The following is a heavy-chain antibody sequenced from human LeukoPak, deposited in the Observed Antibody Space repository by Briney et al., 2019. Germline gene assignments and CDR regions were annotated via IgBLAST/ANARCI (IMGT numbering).Heavy chain of an antibody. D-gene: IGHD3-10*01. V-gene: IGHV3-30*02. J-gene: IGHJ4*02. CDR2: IRYGGSDK. Sequence: GGSLRLSCAASGFTFSTYGMHWVRQAPGRGLEWVAFIRYGGSDKYYADSVKGRFTISRDNSKNTLYLQMNSLRAEDTAVYYCARGQVYGSGSYYHGPPLENWGQGTLVTVSS. CDR3: ARGQVYGSGSYYHGPPLEN. CDR1: GFTFSTYG.